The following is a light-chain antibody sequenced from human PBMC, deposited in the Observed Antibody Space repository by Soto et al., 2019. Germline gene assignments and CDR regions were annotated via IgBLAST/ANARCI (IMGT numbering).Light chain of an antibody. CDR2: DDS. J-gene: IGLJ1*01. Sequence: SYELPQPPSVSVAPGQTARITCWGNDIGSKTVHWYQQKPGQAPVMVVYDDSARPSGIPERFSGSNSGNTATLTISRVEAGDEADFYCQVGDSTNDLLNVFSNGTKFTVL. CDR1: DIGSKT. V-gene: IGLV3-21*02. CDR3: QVGDSTNDLLNV.